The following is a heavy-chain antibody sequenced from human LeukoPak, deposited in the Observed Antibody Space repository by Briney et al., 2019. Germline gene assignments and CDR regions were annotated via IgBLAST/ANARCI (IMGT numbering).Heavy chain of an antibody. CDR1: GYTFTGYY. CDR3: ARDPRTLGYCSSTSCPTPY. CDR2: INPNSGGT. D-gene: IGHD2-2*01. Sequence: ASVKVSCKASGYTFTGYYMHWVRQAPGQGLGWMGWINPNSGGTNYAQKFQGRVTMTRDTSISTAYMELSRLRSDDTAVYYCARDPRTLGYCSSTSCPTPYWGQGTLVTVSS. J-gene: IGHJ4*02. V-gene: IGHV1-2*02.